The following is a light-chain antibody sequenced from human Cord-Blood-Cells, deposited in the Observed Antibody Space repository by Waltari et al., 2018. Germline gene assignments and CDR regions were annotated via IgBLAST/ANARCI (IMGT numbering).Light chain of an antibody. CDR2: AAS. V-gene: IGKV1-6*01. J-gene: IGKJ5*01. Sequence: AIQITQPPSSLSASVGDRVTIPSRASQGIRNDLGWYQQKPGKAPKLLIYAASSLQSGVPSRFSGSGSGTDFTLTISSLQPEDFATYYCLQDYNYPITFGQGTRLEIK. CDR3: LQDYNYPIT. CDR1: QGIRND.